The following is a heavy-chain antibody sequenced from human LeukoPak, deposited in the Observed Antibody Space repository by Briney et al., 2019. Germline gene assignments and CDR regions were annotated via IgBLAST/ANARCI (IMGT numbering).Heavy chain of an antibody. CDR3: VKGEQWLDYGMDV. V-gene: IGHV3-64D*09. CDR2: ISTNGGST. CDR1: GFTFSTYA. Sequence: GGSLRLSCSVSGFTFSTYAMHWVRQAPAKGLEYVSVISTNGGSTYYADSVKGRFTISRDNSKNTLYLQMNSLRVEDTAVYYYVKGEQWLDYGMDVWGQGTTVTVSS. D-gene: IGHD6-19*01. J-gene: IGHJ6*02.